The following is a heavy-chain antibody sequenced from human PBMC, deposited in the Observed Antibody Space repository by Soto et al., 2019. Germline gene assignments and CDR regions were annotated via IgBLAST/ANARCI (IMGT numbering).Heavy chain of an antibody. Sequence: SVKVSCKASGGTFSSYAISWVRQAPGQGLEWMGGIIPIFGTANYAQKFQGRITITADESTSTAYMELSSLRSEDTAVYYCASSAGHPGDFFYYNGMDVWGQGATVTVSS. J-gene: IGHJ6*02. D-gene: IGHD3-10*01. CDR1: GGTFSSYA. CDR2: IIPIFGTA. V-gene: IGHV1-69*13. CDR3: ASSAGHPGDFFYYNGMDV.